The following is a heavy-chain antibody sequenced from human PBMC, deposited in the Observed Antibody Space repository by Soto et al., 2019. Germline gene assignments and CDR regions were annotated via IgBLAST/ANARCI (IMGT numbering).Heavy chain of an antibody. CDR3: ASRGSTMVRGVIMDYYYYGMDV. D-gene: IGHD3-10*01. J-gene: IGHJ6*02. CDR2: IYPGDSDT. Sequence: GASLKISWTGSGYSFTSYWIGWVRQMPGKGLECTGIIYPGDSDTRYSPSFQGHVTISADKSISTAYLQWSSLKASDTAMYYCASRGSTMVRGVIMDYYYYGMDVWGQGTTVTVSS. V-gene: IGHV5-51*01. CDR1: GYSFTSYW.